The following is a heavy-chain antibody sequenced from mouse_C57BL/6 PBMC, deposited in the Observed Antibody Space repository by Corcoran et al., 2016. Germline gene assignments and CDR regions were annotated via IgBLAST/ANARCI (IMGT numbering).Heavy chain of an antibody. V-gene: IGHV9-3*01. CDR2: INTYSGVP. Sequence: QIQLVQSGPELKKPGETVKISCKASGYTFTTYGMSWVKQAPGKGLKWMGWINTYSGVPTYADDFKGRFAFSLETSASTAYLQINNLKNEDTATYCCARRPIYDGYYGYAMDYWGQGTSVTVSS. D-gene: IGHD2-3*01. CDR3: ARRPIYDGYYGYAMDY. CDR1: GYTFTTYG. J-gene: IGHJ4*01.